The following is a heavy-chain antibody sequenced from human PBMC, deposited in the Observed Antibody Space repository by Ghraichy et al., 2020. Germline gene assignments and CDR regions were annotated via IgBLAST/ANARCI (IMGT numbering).Heavy chain of an antibody. CDR1: GFTFSSYG. Sequence: GGSLRLSCAASGFTFSSYGMSWVRQAPGKGLEWVSLILYTGVDAYYADAVKGRFTISRDNSKNTLYLQMNSLRAEDTAVYYCAKTHSSGWIFDYWGQGTLVTVSS. CDR3: AKTHSSGWIFDY. V-gene: IGHV3-23*01. CDR2: ILYTGVDA. J-gene: IGHJ4*02. D-gene: IGHD6-19*01.